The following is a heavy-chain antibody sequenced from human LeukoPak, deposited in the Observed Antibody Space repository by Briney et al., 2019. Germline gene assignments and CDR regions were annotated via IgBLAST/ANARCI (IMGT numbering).Heavy chain of an antibody. J-gene: IGHJ4*02. CDR3: ARGDSSGRYEGSDY. V-gene: IGHV1-2*06. CDR2: INPNSGGT. D-gene: IGHD6-19*01. Sequence: VTSVKVSCKASGYTFTGYYMHWVRQAPGQGLEWMGRINPNSGGTNYAQKFQGRVTMTRDTSISTAYMELSRLRSDDTAVYYCARGDSSGRYEGSDYWGQGTLVTVSS. CDR1: GYTFTGYY.